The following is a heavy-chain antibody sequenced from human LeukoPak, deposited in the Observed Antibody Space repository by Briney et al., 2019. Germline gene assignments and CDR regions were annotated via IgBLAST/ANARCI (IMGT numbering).Heavy chain of an antibody. CDR1: VVTSSLYS. Sequence: GGSLRLSCAASVVTSSLYSMRWVPQAPGKGLEWVAVISYDGSNEYYADSVKGRFTISRDSSENTLYLQMNSLRVEDTAVYYCARASNPWLPLSWGQGTLVTVSS. D-gene: IGHD5-24*01. CDR3: ARASNPWLPLS. V-gene: IGHV3-30*19. J-gene: IGHJ4*02. CDR2: ISYDGSNE.